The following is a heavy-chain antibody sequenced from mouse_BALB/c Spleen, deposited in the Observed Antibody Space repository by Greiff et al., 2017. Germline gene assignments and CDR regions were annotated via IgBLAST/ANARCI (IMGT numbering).Heavy chain of an antibody. CDR2: ISSGSSTI. J-gene: IGHJ3*01. CDR1: GFTFSSFG. Sequence: VQRVESGGGLVQPGGSRKLSCAASGFTFSSFGMHWVRQAPEKGLEWVAYISSGSSTIYYADTVKGRFTISRDNPKNTLFLQMTSLRSEDTAMYYCARTKVSWFAYWGQGTLVTVSA. V-gene: IGHV5-17*02. CDR3: ARTKVSWFAY.